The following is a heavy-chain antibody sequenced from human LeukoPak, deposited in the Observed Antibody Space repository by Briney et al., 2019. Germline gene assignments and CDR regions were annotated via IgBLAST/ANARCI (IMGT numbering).Heavy chain of an antibody. D-gene: IGHD4-17*01. CDR3: ARAPSGPRRTTVSTR. CDR2: IYTGGST. Sequence: GGSLRLSCAASGFTVSSNYMSWVRQAPGKGLEWVSAIYTGGSTYYAGSVKGRFTISRDNSKNTLYPQMNSLRAEDTAVYYCARAPSGPRRTTVSTRWGQGTLVTVSS. CDR1: GFTVSSNY. J-gene: IGHJ4*02. V-gene: IGHV3-66*01.